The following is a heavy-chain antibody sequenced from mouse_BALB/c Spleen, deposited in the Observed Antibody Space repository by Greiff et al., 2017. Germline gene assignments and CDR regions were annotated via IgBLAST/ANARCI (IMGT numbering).Heavy chain of an antibody. CDR3: ASKDRVFDY. D-gene: IGHD2-14*01. V-gene: IGHV1-4*02. CDR1: GYTFTSYT. CDR2: INPSSGYT. Sequence: QVQLQQSAAELARPGASVKMSCKASGYTFTSYTMHWVKQRPGQGLEWIGYINPSSGYTEYNQKFKDKTTLTADKSSSTAYMQLSSLTSEDSAVYYCASKDRVFDYWGQGTTLTVSS. J-gene: IGHJ2*01.